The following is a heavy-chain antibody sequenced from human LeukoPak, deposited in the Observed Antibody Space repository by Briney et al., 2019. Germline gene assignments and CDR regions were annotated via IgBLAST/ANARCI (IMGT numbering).Heavy chain of an antibody. V-gene: IGHV3-73*01. J-gene: IGHJ4*02. Sequence: GGSLRLSCVVSGLPFSGSGMHWIRQASGRGLEWVARIRSKKNGYATEYAAAVQGRFTISRDDSKNTVFLQMDSLRTEDTALYYCTRPSSSPGRGDYWGQGTPVIVSS. CDR1: GLPFSGSG. D-gene: IGHD6-19*01. CDR2: IRSKKNGYAT. CDR3: TRPSSSPGRGDY.